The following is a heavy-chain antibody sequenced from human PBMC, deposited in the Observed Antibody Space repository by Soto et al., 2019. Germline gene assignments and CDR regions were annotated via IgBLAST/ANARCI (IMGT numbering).Heavy chain of an antibody. D-gene: IGHD6-13*01. Sequence: QPPGKGLEWMREINHRGSTNYIHSLNRRVTISVDTSKNQFSLKLSSVTAADTAVYYCARGRYSSSWYSWFDPWGQGTLVTVSS. J-gene: IGHJ5*02. CDR3: ARGRYSSSWYSWFDP. CDR2: INHRGST. V-gene: IGHV4-34*01.